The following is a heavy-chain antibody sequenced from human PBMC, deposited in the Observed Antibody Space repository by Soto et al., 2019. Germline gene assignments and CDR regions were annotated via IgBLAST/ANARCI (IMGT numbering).Heavy chain of an antibody. J-gene: IGHJ3*01. CDR3: ARGGYDFSGVNFDEGFDF. CDR1: GGSLSSHF. CDR2: IFYTGIT. D-gene: IGHD3-22*01. V-gene: IGHV4-59*11. Sequence: SETLSLTCSVSGGSLSSHFWAWIRQPPGKGLEWVGHIFYTGITKYNPSLQSRVSISVDTSKERFSVTLNSVTAADTAVYDCARGGYDFSGVNFDEGFDFWGQGIPVT.